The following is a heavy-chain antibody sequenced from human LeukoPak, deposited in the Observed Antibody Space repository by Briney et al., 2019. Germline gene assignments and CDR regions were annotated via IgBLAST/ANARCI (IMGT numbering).Heavy chain of an antibody. Sequence: ASVKVSCKTSGYSFTTYYIHWVRQAPGQGLEWMGIINPNGGSTTFAQKFQGRVTMTRDMSTSTVYMKLSSLRSEDTAVYYCARQSSGYYSPLDYWGQGTLVTVSS. CDR3: ARQSSGYYSPLDY. CDR2: INPNGGST. J-gene: IGHJ4*02. V-gene: IGHV1-46*01. D-gene: IGHD3-22*01. CDR1: GYSFTTYY.